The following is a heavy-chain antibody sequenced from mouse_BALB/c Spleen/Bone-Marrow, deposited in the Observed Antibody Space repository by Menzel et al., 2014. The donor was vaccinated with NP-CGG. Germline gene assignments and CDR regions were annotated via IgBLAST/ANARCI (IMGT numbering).Heavy chain of an antibody. D-gene: IGHD3-1*01. V-gene: IGHV5-9-3*01. CDR2: ISSGGSDT. CDR1: GFTFSSYA. Sequence: EVKLMESGGGLVKPGGSLKLSCTTSGFTFSSYAMSWVRQTPEKRLEWVAVISSGGSDTYYPDSVKGRFTVSRDNAKNTLYLQMSSLRSEDTALYYCARRSDLRASMDYWGQGTSVTVSS. J-gene: IGHJ4*01. CDR3: ARRSDLRASMDY.